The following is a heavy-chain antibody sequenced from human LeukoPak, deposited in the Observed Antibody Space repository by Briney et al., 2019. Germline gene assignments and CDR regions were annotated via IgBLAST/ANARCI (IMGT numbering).Heavy chain of an antibody. V-gene: IGHV3-21*01. J-gene: IGHJ4*02. Sequence: GGSLRLSCAASGFTFSSYSMNWVRQAPGKGLEWVSSISSSSSYIYYADSVKGRFTISRDNAKNSLYLQMNSLRAEDTAVYYCARVPRGSYSFDYWGQGTLVTVSS. CDR1: GFTFSSYS. D-gene: IGHD1-26*01. CDR2: ISSSSSYI. CDR3: ARVPRGSYSFDY.